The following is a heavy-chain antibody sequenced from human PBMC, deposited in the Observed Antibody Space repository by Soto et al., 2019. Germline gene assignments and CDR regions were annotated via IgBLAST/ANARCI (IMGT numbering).Heavy chain of an antibody. J-gene: IGHJ4*02. Sequence: QVQLVESGGGVVQPGRSLRLSCAASGFTFSSYAMHWVRQAPGKGLEWVAVISYDGSNKYYADSVKGRFTISRDNSKNPVYRKKNAGRAGHRAVFNGGRVGGGGGDQPGYWGQGTLVTVSS. V-gene: IGHV3-30-3*01. CDR2: ISYDGSNK. D-gene: IGHD3-16*01. CDR3: GRVGGGGGDQPGY. CDR1: GFTFSSYA.